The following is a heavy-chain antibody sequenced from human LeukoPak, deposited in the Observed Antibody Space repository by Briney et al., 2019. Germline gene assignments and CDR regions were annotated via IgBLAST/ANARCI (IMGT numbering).Heavy chain of an antibody. CDR3: AKDTGYYYGSGSYLDY. J-gene: IGHJ4*02. D-gene: IGHD3-10*01. V-gene: IGHV3-23*01. Sequence: GGSLRLSCACSGFTFSSYGMSWVRQAPGKGLEWVSGISGSGGSTYYADSVKGRFIISRDNSKNTLYLQMNSLRAEDTAVYYCAKDTGYYYGSGSYLDYWGQGTLVTVSS. CDR2: ISGSGGST. CDR1: GFTFSSYG.